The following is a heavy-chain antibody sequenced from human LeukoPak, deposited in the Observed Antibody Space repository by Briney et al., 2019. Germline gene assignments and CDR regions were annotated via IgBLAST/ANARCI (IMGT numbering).Heavy chain of an antibody. Sequence: SVKVSCKVSGYTLTELSMHWVRQAPGQGLEWMGGIIPIFGTANYAQKFQGRVTITTDESTSTAYMELSSLRSEDTAVYYCARGRYYYDSSGYYPRHYFDYWGQGTLVTVSS. J-gene: IGHJ4*02. D-gene: IGHD3-22*01. CDR1: GYTLTELS. V-gene: IGHV1-69*05. CDR2: IIPIFGTA. CDR3: ARGRYYYDSSGYYPRHYFDY.